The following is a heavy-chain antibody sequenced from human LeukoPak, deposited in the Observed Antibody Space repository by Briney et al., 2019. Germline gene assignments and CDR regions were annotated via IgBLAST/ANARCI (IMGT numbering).Heavy chain of an antibody. D-gene: IGHD1-26*01. CDR2: ISAYNGNT. CDR3: ARAAEWELLLDY. V-gene: IGHV1-18*01. CDR1: GYTFTSYG. J-gene: IGHJ4*02. Sequence: ASVKVSCKASGYTFTSYGISWVRQAPGQGLEWMGWISAYNGNTNYAQKFQGRVTMTRDTSTSTVYMELSSLRSEDTAVYYCARAAEWELLLDYWGQGTLVTVSS.